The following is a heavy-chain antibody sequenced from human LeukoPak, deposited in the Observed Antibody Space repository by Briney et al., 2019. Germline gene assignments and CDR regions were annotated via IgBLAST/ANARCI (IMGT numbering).Heavy chain of an antibody. CDR2: INPNSGGT. J-gene: IGHJ4*02. V-gene: IGHV1-2*06. CDR3: ARGGTRAYSYGYVGLDY. CDR1: GYTFTGYY. Sequence: GASVKASCKASGYTFTGYYMHWVRQAPGQGLEWMGRINPNSGGTNYAQKFQGRVTMTRDTSISTAYMELSRLRSDDTAVYYCARGGTRAYSYGYVGLDYWGQGTLVTVSS. D-gene: IGHD5-18*01.